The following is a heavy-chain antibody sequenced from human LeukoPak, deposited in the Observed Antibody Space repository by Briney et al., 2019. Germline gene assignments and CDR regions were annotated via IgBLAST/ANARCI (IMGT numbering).Heavy chain of an antibody. CDR2: IYPGDSAT. J-gene: IGHJ4*02. CDR1: GYGFTNYG. D-gene: IGHD7-27*01. CDR3: ARQTGGNGIDY. V-gene: IGHV5-51*01. Sequence: GESLKISCKGSGYGFTNYGVGWVRQMPGKRLECMGIIYPGDSATRYSPSFQGQVPISADKSISTAYLQWSSPKASDTAMYYCARQTGGNGIDYWGQGTLVTVSS.